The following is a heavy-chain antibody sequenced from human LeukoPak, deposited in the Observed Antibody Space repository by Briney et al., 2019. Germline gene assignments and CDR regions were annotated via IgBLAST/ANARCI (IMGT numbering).Heavy chain of an antibody. CDR3: ARDLTRVVGSTRLFDY. V-gene: IGHV3-48*03. D-gene: IGHD2-15*01. CDR1: GFTFSSYE. Sequence: GGSLRLSCAASGFTFSSYEMNWVRQAPGKGLEGVSYISSSGSTIYYAASVKGRFTISRDNAKNSLYLQMNSLRAEATAVYYCARDLTRVVGSTRLFDYWGQGTLVTVSS. J-gene: IGHJ4*02. CDR2: ISSSGSTI.